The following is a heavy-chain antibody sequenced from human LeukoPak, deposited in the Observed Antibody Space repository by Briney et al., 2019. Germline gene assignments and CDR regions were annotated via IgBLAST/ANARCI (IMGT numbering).Heavy chain of an antibody. CDR3: AKTDY. CDR2: ISWNSGSI. J-gene: IGHJ4*02. Sequence: GGSLRLSCAASGFTFDDYAMHWVRQAPGKGLEWVSGISWNSGSIGYADSAKGRFTISRDNAKNSLYLQMNSLRAEDTALYYCAKTDYWGQGTLVTVSS. CDR1: GFTFDDYA. V-gene: IGHV3-9*01.